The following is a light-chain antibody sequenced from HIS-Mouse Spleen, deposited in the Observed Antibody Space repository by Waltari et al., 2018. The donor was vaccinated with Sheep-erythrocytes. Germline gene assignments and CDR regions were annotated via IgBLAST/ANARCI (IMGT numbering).Light chain of an antibody. J-gene: IGLJ2*01. Sequence: SYELTQPPSVSVSPGQTASITCSGDKLGDKYACWYQQKPGQSPVLVIHQASKRPSGIPERFSGSNSGNTATLTISGTQAMDEADYYCRAWDSSTVVFGGGTKLTVL. CDR2: QAS. V-gene: IGLV3-1*01. CDR3: RAWDSSTVV. CDR1: KLGDKY.